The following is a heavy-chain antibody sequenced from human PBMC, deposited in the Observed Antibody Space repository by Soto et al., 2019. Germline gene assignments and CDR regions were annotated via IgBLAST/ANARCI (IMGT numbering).Heavy chain of an antibody. J-gene: IGHJ6*02. V-gene: IGHV3-48*02. D-gene: IGHD3-22*01. CDR3: ARVGVGFYYDTTGFKWEFYYYAMDV. Sequence: PGGSLRLPCAASGITFSSYSMNWVRQAPGKGLEWVSYISNSSSTIYYADSVKGRFTISRDNAKNLLYLQINSLKDEDTAVYCCARVGVGFYYDTTGFKWEFYYYAMDVWGRGTTVTVS. CDR1: GITFSSYS. CDR2: ISNSSSTI.